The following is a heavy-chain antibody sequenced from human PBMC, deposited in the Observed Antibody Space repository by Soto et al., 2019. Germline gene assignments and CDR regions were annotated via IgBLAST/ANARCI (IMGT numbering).Heavy chain of an antibody. CDR1: GFTFSSYA. J-gene: IGHJ4*02. V-gene: IGHV3-23*01. Sequence: ESGGGLVQPGGSLRLSCAASGFTFSSYAMSWVRQAPGKGLEWVSAISGSGGSTYYADSVKGRFTISRDNSKNTLYLQMNSLRAEDTAVYYCAKAYYYDSSGYYSFDYWGQGTLVTVSS. D-gene: IGHD3-22*01. CDR2: ISGSGGST. CDR3: AKAYYYDSSGYYSFDY.